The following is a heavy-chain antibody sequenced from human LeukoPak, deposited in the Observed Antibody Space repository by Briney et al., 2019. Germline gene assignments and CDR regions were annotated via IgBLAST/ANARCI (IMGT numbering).Heavy chain of an antibody. Sequence: GGSLRLSCAAPGFTFDDYGMSWVRQAPGKGLEWVSGINWNGGSTGYADSVKGRFTISRDNSKNTLYLQMNSLRAEDTAVYYCAKEGTESSSWYGYYYYYYMDVWGKGTTVTVSS. J-gene: IGHJ6*03. CDR1: GFTFDDYG. D-gene: IGHD6-13*01. CDR2: INWNGGST. V-gene: IGHV3-20*04. CDR3: AKEGTESSSWYGYYYYYYMDV.